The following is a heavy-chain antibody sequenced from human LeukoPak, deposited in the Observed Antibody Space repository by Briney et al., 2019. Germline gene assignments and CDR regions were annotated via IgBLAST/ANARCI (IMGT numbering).Heavy chain of an antibody. CDR2: INPDGGST. D-gene: IGHD1-14*01. Sequence: ASVKVSCKASGHTFTSYWIQWVRQAPGQGLEWMGLINPDGGSTAYAHRFQGRVIMTRDTSTSTAYMDLSSLRSEDTAVYHCARAPRNSSTMLDYWGQGTLVTVSS. J-gene: IGHJ4*02. V-gene: IGHV1-46*01. CDR1: GHTFTSYW. CDR3: ARAPRNSSTMLDY.